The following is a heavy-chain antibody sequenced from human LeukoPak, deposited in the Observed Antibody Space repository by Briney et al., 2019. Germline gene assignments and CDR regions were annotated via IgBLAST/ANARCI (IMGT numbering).Heavy chain of an antibody. J-gene: IGHJ4*02. D-gene: IGHD3-10*01. CDR3: ARTGLRGARTFDY. CDR1: GGFISSGGYS. CDR2: IYHSGST. V-gene: IGHV4-30-2*01. Sequence: SETLSLTCAVSGGFISSGGYSWSWIRQPPGTGLEWIGYIYHSGSTYYNPSLKSRVTISVDRSKNQFSLKLSSVTAADTAVYYCARTGLRGARTFDYWGQGTLVTVSS.